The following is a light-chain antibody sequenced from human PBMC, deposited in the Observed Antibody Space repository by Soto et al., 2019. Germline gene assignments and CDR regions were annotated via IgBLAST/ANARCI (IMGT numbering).Light chain of an antibody. CDR1: SSDVGAYIY. CDR2: EVT. V-gene: IGLV2-14*01. CDR3: SSYTDSSNYV. Sequence: QSVLTQPASVSGSPGQSITISCTGTSSDVGAYIYVSWYQHHPGKAPKVMIYEVTNRPSGVSDRFSGSKSGNTASLTISGLPAEDEDDYYCSSYTDSSNYVFGTGTQVTV. J-gene: IGLJ1*01.